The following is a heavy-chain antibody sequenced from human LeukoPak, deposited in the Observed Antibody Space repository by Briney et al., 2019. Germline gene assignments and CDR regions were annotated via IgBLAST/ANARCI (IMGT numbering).Heavy chain of an antibody. CDR2: ISYDGSNK. Sequence: GRSLRLSCAASGFTFSSCGMHWVRQAPGKGLEWVAVISYDGSNKYYADSVKGRFTISRDNSKNTLYLQMNSLRAEDTAVYYCASYGMDVWGQGTTVTVSS. V-gene: IGHV3-30*03. J-gene: IGHJ6*02. CDR1: GFTFSSCG. CDR3: ASYGMDV.